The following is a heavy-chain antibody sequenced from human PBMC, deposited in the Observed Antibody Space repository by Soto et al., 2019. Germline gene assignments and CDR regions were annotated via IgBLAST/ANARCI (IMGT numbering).Heavy chain of an antibody. V-gene: IGHV4-38-2*01. Sequence: YETLSLTCAVSGYSISSGYYWGWIRRPPGKGLEWIGSIYHSGSTYYNPSLKRRVTISVDASKNQFSLKLSSVTAADTAVNYCASHRLWSGHYGMDVGCKETSFTSSS. CDR3: ASHRLWSGHYGMDV. J-gene: IGHJ6*04. CDR1: GYSISSGYY. CDR2: IYHSGST. D-gene: IGHD3-10*01.